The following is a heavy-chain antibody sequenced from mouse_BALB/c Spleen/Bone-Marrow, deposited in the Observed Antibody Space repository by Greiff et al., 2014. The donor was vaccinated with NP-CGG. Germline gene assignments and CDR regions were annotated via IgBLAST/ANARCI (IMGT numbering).Heavy chain of an antibody. CDR1: GFNIKDTY. V-gene: IGHV14-3*02. CDR2: IDPANGNT. J-gene: IGHJ3*01. D-gene: IGHD1-1*01. CDR3: AIYYYGSSGFAY. Sequence: EVQRVESGAELVKPGASVKLSCTASGFNIKDTYMRWVKQRPEQGLEWIGRIDPANGNTNYDPKFQGKATITAGTSSNTAYLQISSLTAEDTAVYYCAIYYYGSSGFAYWGQGTLVTVSA.